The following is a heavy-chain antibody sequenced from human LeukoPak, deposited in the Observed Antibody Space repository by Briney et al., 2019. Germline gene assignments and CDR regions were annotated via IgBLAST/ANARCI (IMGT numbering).Heavy chain of an antibody. CDR1: GYTFTGYY. D-gene: IGHD2-21*02. V-gene: IGHV1-2*02. CDR2: INPNSGGT. Sequence: GASVKVSCEASGYTFTGYYIHWVRQAPGHGREWMGWINPNSGGTNYAQKFQGRVTMTRDTSISTAYMELSRLRSDDTAVYYCARGTYCGGDCIGNWGQGTLVIVSS. CDR3: ARGTYCGGDCIGN. J-gene: IGHJ4*02.